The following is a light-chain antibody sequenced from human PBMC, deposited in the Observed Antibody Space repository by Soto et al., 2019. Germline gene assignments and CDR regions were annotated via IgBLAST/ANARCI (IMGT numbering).Light chain of an antibody. CDR1: QSVSNNY. J-gene: IGKJ1*01. CDR3: QQYGSSGT. V-gene: IGKV3-20*01. CDR2: GAS. Sequence: IVLTQSPGILSLFRGESATLSCRASQSVSNNYLAWYQQQPGQAPRLLIYGASNRATGIRDRFSGSGSGTDFTLTIRRLEPLELAVYYCQQYGSSGTCGQGTKVDIK.